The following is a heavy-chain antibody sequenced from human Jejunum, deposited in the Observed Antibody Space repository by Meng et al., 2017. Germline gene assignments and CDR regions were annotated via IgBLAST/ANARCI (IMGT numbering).Heavy chain of an antibody. J-gene: IGHJ3*01. V-gene: IGHV3-15*01. CDR3: TEGRLL. CDR2: IKSKADGGTT. D-gene: IGHD6-6*01. CDR1: GFPFRSAR. Sequence: GESLKTACAASGFPFRSARMSWVRQAPGKGLEWIGHIKSKADGGTTDYAAPVKARFIISRDDSQSTVYLQMNSLKIEDTALYYCTEGRLLWGQGTKVTVSS.